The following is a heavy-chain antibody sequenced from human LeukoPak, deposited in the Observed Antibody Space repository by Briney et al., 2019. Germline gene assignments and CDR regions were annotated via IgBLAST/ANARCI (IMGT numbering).Heavy chain of an antibody. J-gene: IGHJ5*02. CDR1: GVFHSSCY. D-gene: IGHD3-22*01. CDR3: WRRTYGYERGGYYYGRGWFDP. Sequence: SDTLSLTCNVSGVFHSSCYWTCMRQSPQRGVEWVGHKDCGGYYKFYPSLRRRTTISVDQSKNQVSFELNDVTAAGTAVFYCWRRTYGYERGGYYYGRGWFDPWGQGTLVTVSS. CDR2: KDCGGYY. V-gene: IGHV4-59*08.